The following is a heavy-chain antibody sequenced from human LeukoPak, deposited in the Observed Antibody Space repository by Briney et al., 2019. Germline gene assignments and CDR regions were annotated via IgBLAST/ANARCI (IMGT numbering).Heavy chain of an antibody. CDR1: GFTFSRYA. V-gene: IGHV3-30*04. Sequence: GRSLRLSCAASGFTFSRYAMHWVRQAPGKGLEWVAVISYDGANKHNADSVKGRFSISRDSSKNTLYLQMDSLRPEDTAVYYCARDLEPVVVTAKRGFDYWGQGTLVTVSS. D-gene: IGHD2-21*02. CDR2: ISYDGANK. J-gene: IGHJ4*02. CDR3: ARDLEPVVVTAKRGFDY.